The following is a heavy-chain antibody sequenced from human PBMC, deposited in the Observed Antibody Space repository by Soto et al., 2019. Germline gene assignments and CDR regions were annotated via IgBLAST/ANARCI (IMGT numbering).Heavy chain of an antibody. CDR2: IYPGDSDT. D-gene: IGHD2-2*01. V-gene: IGHV5-51*01. J-gene: IGHJ5*02. CDR3: ALIKDCSRTDCYLASFDP. CDR1: GYSFTTYW. Sequence: GESLKISCQGSGYSFTTYWIGWVRQMPGKGLEWMGIIYPGDSDTRYSPSFQGQVTISADKSISTAYLQWSSLKASDTAIYYCALIKDCSRTDCYLASFDPWGQGTLVTVSS.